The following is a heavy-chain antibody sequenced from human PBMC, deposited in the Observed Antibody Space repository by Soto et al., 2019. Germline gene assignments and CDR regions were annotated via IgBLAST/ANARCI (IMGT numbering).Heavy chain of an antibody. D-gene: IGHD6-13*01. J-gene: IGHJ3*02. CDR1: GGTFSSYA. V-gene: IGHV1-69*06. Sequence: SVKVSCKASGGTFSSYAISWVRQAPGQGLEWMGGIIPIFGTANYAQRFQGRVTITADKSTSTAYMELSSLRSEDTAVYYCARNGYSSSWGGHAFHIWGQATTVTV. CDR2: IIPIFGTA. CDR3: ARNGYSSSWGGHAFHI.